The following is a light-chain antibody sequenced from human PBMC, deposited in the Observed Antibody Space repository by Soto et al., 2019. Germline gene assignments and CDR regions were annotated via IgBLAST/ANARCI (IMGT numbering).Light chain of an antibody. J-gene: IGLJ2*01. CDR2: AVN. Sequence: QSVMTQPPSASGTPGQTVTISCSGSSSNIGSRVVNWYQQFPGAAPKLLIYAVNQRPSGDPDRFSGSKSGTSASLVISGLQSDDEADYYCEAWDNSLNAVVFGGGTKLTVL. V-gene: IGLV1-44*01. CDR1: SSNIGSRV. CDR3: EAWDNSLNAVV.